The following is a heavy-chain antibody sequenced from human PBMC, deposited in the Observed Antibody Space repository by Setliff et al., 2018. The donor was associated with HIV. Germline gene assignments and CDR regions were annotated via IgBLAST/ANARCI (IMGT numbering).Heavy chain of an antibody. D-gene: IGHD3-22*01. Sequence: SGPTLVNPTQTLTLTCTFSGFSLTTSGVGVGWIRQPPGKALEWLGFIYWDDAKRYSPSLKSRLTTSKDTSRNQVVLAMTNMDPVDTATYYCARNMRTSYYDSSGYYFFDNWGQGTLVTVSS. CDR1: GFSLTTSGVG. V-gene: IGHV2-5*02. J-gene: IGHJ4*02. CDR3: ARNMRTSYYDSSGYYFFDN. CDR2: IYWDDAK.